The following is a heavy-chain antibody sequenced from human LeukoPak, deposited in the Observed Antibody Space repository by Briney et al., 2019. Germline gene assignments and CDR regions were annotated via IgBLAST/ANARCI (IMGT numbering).Heavy chain of an antibody. CDR1: GGSISSTSYY. J-gene: IGHJ3*01. Sequence: PSETLSLTCAVSGGSISSTSYYWAWIRQPSGKRLEWIGTIYYSGSTYHNPSLKSRVTMSVDTSRNQFSLKLSSVDAADTAVYYCAKAGVRYFDSSGLYAFDFWGQGTTVTVSS. V-gene: IGHV4-39*01. CDR2: IYYSGST. CDR3: AKAGVRYFDSSGLYAFDF. D-gene: IGHD3-22*01.